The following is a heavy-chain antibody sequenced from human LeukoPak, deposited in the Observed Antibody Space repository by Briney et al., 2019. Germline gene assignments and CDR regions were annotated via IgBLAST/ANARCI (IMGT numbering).Heavy chain of an antibody. Sequence: GGSLRLSCAASGFTFSNSWMSWVRQAPGKGLEWVGRIKSKTDGGTTDYAAPVKGRFTISRDDSKNTLYLQVNSLKTEDTAVYYCATDLPHYYGSGNYYTWGRGTLVIVSS. V-gene: IGHV3-15*01. J-gene: IGHJ5*02. CDR2: IKSKTDGGTT. CDR3: ATDLPHYYGSGNYYT. CDR1: GFTFSNSW. D-gene: IGHD3-10*01.